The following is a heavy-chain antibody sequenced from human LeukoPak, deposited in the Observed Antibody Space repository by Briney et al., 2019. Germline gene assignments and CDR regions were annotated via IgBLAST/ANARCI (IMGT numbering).Heavy chain of an antibody. Sequence: GYYWXWIRQPPGKGLEWIGEINHSGGTNYSPSLESRVTVSKDTSNNQFSLNLTSVTAADTAVYYCAIGRWLFQYLYYDLWGRGTLVTVSS. D-gene: IGHD3-22*01. CDR3: AIGRWLFQYLYYDL. CDR2: INHSGGT. J-gene: IGHJ2*01. CDR1: GYY. V-gene: IGHV4-34*01.